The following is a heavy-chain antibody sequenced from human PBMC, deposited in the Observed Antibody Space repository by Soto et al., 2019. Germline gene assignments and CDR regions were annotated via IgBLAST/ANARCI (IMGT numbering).Heavy chain of an antibody. CDR2: TYYRSKWYN. D-gene: IGHD3-3*01. V-gene: IGHV6-1*01. CDR3: ARGGTYYDFWSGSFYYYYGMDV. Sequence: SQTLSLTCAISGDSVSSNSAAWNWIRQSPSRGLEWLGRTYYRSKWYNDYAVSVKSRITINPDTPKNQFSLQLNSVTPEDTAVYYCARGGTYYDFWSGSFYYYYGMDVWGQGTTVTVSS. J-gene: IGHJ6*02. CDR1: GDSVSSNSAA.